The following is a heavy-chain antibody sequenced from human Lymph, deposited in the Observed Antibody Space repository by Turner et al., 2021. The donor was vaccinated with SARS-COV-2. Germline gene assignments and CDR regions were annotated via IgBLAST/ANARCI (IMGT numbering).Heavy chain of an antibody. CDR1: GYTFTSYD. Sequence: QVQLEQSGAEVKKPGAAVQVACKAPGYTFTSYDSNWVRQATGQGLEWMGWMNPNSGNTGYAQKFQGRITMTRNTSISTAYMELSSLGSEDTAVYYCGRGRYSGGGMDVWGQGTTVTVSS. CDR2: MNPNSGNT. V-gene: IGHV1-8*02. J-gene: IGHJ6*02. D-gene: IGHD1-26*01. CDR3: GRGRYSGGGMDV.